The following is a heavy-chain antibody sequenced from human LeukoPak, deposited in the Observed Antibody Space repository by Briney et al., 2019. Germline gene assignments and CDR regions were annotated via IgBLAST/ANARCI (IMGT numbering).Heavy chain of an antibody. Sequence: AGSLRLSCAASGFTFSIYWMHWVRQAPGKGLVWVSRINTDGTTTSYADSVKRRFTIYRDNAKNALYLQVNSLRAEDTAVYYCARQNYDGNSGYYYYYMDVWGKGTTVTISS. CDR3: ARQNYDGNSGYYYYYMDV. CDR1: GFTFSIYW. J-gene: IGHJ6*03. D-gene: IGHD4-23*01. V-gene: IGHV3-74*01. CDR2: INTDGTTT.